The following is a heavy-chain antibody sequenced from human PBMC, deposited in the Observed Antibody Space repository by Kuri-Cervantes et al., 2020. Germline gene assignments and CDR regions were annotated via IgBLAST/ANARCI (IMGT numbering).Heavy chain of an antibody. CDR1: GGSLSGSY. CDR2: INYSGNT. V-gene: IGHV4-34*01. J-gene: IGHJ5*02. D-gene: IGHD3-10*01. CDR3: ARVPRGSSNWFDP. Sequence: GSLRLSCGVYGGSLSGSYWSWLRQPPGKGLEWIGEINYSGNTNYNPSLKSRVTISVDTSKNQFSLKLSSVTAADTAVYYCARVPRGSSNWFDPWGQGTLVTVSS.